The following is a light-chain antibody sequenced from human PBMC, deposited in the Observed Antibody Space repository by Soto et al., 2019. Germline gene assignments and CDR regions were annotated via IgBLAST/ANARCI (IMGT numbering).Light chain of an antibody. J-gene: IGLJ2*01. CDR2: EVS. CDR3: SSYAGSNNFVV. Sequence: QSVLTQPPSASGSPGQSVTISCTGTNSGVGGYNYVSWYQQHPGKAPKLMIYEVSKRPSGVPDRFSGSKSGNTASLTVSGLHAEVVADYYCSSYAGSNNFVVFGGGTK. CDR1: NSGVGGYNY. V-gene: IGLV2-8*01.